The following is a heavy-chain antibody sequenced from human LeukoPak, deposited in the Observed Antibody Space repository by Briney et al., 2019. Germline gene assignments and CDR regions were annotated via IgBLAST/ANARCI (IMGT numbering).Heavy chain of an antibody. CDR2: INWNGVST. Sequence: GGSLRLSCAASGFTFDDYGMNWVRQVPGKGLEWVSSINWNGVSTGYADSVKGRFTISRDNAKNSLYLQMNSLRAEDTAVYYCARGAQWLVPSHFDYWGQGTLVTVSS. J-gene: IGHJ4*02. CDR3: ARGAQWLVPSHFDY. CDR1: GFTFDDYG. D-gene: IGHD6-19*01. V-gene: IGHV3-20*04.